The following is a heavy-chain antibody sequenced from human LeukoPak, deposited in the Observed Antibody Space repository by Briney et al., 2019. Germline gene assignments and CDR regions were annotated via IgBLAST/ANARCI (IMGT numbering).Heavy chain of an antibody. Sequence: GGSLRLSCAASGFTFSNYAVTWVRQAPGRGLEWVSSISGAGPYYADSVKGRFSISRDNYKNTLYLQMSSLRAEDTAVYYCARDPNGNYVGALDFQRWGQGTLVTVSS. V-gene: IGHV3-23*01. CDR3: ARDPNGNYVGALDFQR. J-gene: IGHJ1*01. CDR2: ISGAGP. D-gene: IGHD4-17*01. CDR1: GFTFSNYA.